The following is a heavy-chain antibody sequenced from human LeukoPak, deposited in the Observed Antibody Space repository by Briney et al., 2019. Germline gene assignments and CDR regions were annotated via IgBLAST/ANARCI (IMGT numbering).Heavy chain of an antibody. D-gene: IGHD6-19*01. Sequence: ASVKVSCKSSGYTFTSYGITWLRQAPGLGLEWMGWISPYNGNTNFAQKFQDRVSMSTDTSKSTAYMELRSLTSDDTAVYYCAREGSGSGRVRWFDPWGQGNLVTVSS. CDR1: GYTFTSYG. J-gene: IGHJ5*02. CDR2: ISPYNGNT. CDR3: AREGSGSGRVRWFDP. V-gene: IGHV1-18*01.